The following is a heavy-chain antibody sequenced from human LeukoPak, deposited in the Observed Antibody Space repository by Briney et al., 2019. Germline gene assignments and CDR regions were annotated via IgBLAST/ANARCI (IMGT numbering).Heavy chain of an antibody. D-gene: IGHD2-8*01. CDR2: LSGGGGSI. Sequence: PGGSLRLSCAASGFTFSSYAMSWVRQAPGKGLEWVSALSGGGGSIYYADSVKGRFTISRDNSKTTLYLQMNSPRAEDTAVYYCAKVSGYCSNGVCYTHDYWGQGTLVTVSS. J-gene: IGHJ4*02. V-gene: IGHV3-23*01. CDR3: AKVSGYCSNGVCYTHDY. CDR1: GFTFSSYA.